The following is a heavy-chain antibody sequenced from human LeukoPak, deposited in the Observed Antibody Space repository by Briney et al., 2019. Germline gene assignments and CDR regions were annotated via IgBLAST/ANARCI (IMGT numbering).Heavy chain of an antibody. J-gene: IGHJ4*02. CDR3: ARDIRDVDTRYFDY. CDR2: ISYDGSNK. CDR1: GFTFSSYA. V-gene: IGHV3-30*04. D-gene: IGHD5-18*01. Sequence: PGRSLRLSCAASGFTFSSYAMHWVRQAPGKGLEWVAVISYDGSNKYYADSVKGRFTISRDNSKNTLYLQMNSLRAEDTAVYYCARDIRDVDTRYFDYWGQGTLVTVSS.